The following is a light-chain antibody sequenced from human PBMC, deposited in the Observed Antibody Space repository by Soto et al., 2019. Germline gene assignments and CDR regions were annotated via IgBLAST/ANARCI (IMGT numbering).Light chain of an antibody. Sequence: EIVLTQSPGTLSLSPGERATLSCRASQSVSSSYLAWYQQKPGQAPRLHIYGTSSRATGIPDRFSGGGSGTDVTLTISRLEPEDFGVYYCQQYGSSPRTFGQGTKVEIK. CDR2: GTS. CDR1: QSVSSSY. CDR3: QQYGSSPRT. J-gene: IGKJ1*01. V-gene: IGKV3-20*01.